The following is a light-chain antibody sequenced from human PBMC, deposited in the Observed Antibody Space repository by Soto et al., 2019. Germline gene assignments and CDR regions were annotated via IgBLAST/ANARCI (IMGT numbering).Light chain of an antibody. CDR3: QQSYNTPLT. Sequence: DIHMTQSPSSLSASVGDRVTITCRASQSFSSYLNWYQQKPGKAPKFLIYAASSLQSGVPSRFSGSGSGTDFTLTISSLQPEDFATYYCQQSYNTPLTFGPGTKVDIK. CDR2: AAS. CDR1: QSFSSY. J-gene: IGKJ3*01. V-gene: IGKV1-39*01.